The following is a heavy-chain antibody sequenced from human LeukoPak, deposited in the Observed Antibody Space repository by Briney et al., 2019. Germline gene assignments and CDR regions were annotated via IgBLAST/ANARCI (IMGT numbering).Heavy chain of an antibody. D-gene: IGHD6-19*01. J-gene: IGHJ3*01. Sequence: GASVNVSCKASGGTFSSYAISWVRQAPGQGLEWMGGIIPIFGTANYAQKFQGRVTITADESTSTAYMELSSLRSEDTAVYYCAVAQWPHLKFWGQGTMVTVSS. CDR3: AVAQWPHLKF. CDR1: GGTFSSYA. V-gene: IGHV1-69*13. CDR2: IIPIFGTA.